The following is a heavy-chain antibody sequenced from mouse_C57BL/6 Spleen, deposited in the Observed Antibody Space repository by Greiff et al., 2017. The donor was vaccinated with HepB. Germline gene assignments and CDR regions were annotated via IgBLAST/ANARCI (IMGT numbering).Heavy chain of an antibody. CDR3: ARSETVTGFDY. V-gene: IGHV1-81*01. J-gene: IGHJ2*01. Sequence: QVQLKESGAELARPGASVKLSCKASGYTFTSYGISWVKQRTGQGLEWIGEIYPRSGNTYYNEKFKGKATLTADKSSSTAYMELRSLTSEDSAVYFCARSETVTGFDYWGQGTTLTVSS. D-gene: IGHD2-12*01. CDR1: GYTFTSYG. CDR2: IYPRSGNT.